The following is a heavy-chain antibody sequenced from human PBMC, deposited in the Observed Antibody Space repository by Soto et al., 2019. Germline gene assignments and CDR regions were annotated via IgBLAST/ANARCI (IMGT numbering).Heavy chain of an antibody. D-gene: IGHD4-17*01. CDR2: IYYIGST. V-gene: IGHV4-39*01. Sequence: QLQLQESGPGLVKPSETLSLTCTVSGGSISSSSYYWGWIRQPPGKGLEWIGRIYYIGSTYYNPSLKSRVTISVDTTKNQFSLKLSSVTAADTAVYYCAGPYYGDYGYFDYWGQGTLVTVSS. CDR3: AGPYYGDYGYFDY. CDR1: GGSISSSSYY. J-gene: IGHJ4*02.